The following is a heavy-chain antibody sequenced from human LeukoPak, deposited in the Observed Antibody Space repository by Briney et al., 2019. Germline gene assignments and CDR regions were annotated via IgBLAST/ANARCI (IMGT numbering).Heavy chain of an antibody. V-gene: IGHV4-59*08. CDR1: GGTISSYY. D-gene: IGHD2-2*01. CDR2: IYYSGST. J-gene: IGHJ4*02. CDR3: ARHHPLDIVVVPAAGGFDY. Sequence: SETLSLTCTVSGGTISSYYWSWIRQPPGKGLEWIGYIYYSGSTNYNPSLKSRVTISVDTSKNQFSLKLSSVTAADTAVYYCARHHPLDIVVVPAAGGFDYWGQGTLVTVSS.